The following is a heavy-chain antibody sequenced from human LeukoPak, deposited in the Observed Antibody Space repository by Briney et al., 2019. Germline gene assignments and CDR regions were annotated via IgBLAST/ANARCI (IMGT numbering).Heavy chain of an antibody. Sequence: VGALRLSCAASVFTFISYWMSWVRAAPGKGLEWGANIKQDGSEKYYVDSVKGRFTISRDTAKNSLYLQMNSLRAEDTAVYYCARGRGANLFDDWGQGTLVTVSS. D-gene: IGHD4/OR15-4a*01. CDR1: VFTFISYW. V-gene: IGHV3-7*01. CDR3: ARGRGANLFDD. CDR2: IKQDGSEK. J-gene: IGHJ4*02.